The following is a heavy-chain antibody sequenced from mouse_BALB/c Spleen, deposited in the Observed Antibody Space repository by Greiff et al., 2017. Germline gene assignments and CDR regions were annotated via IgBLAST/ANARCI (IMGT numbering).Heavy chain of an antibody. CDR1: GYTFTSYW. D-gene: IGHD1-1*01. J-gene: IGHJ2*01. Sequence: EVQLKQSGTVLARPGASVKMSCKASGYTFTSYWMHWVKQRPGQGLEWIGAIYPGNSDTSYNQKFKGKAKLTAVTSTSTAYMELSSLTNEDSAVYYCTRGRDITTVVEYFDYWGQGTTLTVSS. CDR3: TRGRDITTVVEYFDY. CDR2: IYPGNSDT. V-gene: IGHV1-5*01.